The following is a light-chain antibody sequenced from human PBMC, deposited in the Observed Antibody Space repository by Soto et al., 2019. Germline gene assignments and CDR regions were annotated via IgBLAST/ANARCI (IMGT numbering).Light chain of an antibody. CDR3: QQRNIWPPLFT. J-gene: IGKJ3*01. CDR1: QSVSTY. V-gene: IGKV3-11*01. CDR2: EAS. Sequence: EIVLTQSPATLSLSPGERATLSCRASQSVSTYLAWYQQKPGHAPRLLISEASNRATGIPARFSGSGSGTDFTLTISSLEPEDFAVYYCQQRNIWPPLFTFGPGTKVDVK.